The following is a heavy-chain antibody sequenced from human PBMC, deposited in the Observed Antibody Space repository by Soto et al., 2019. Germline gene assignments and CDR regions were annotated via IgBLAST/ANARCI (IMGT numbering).Heavy chain of an antibody. CDR2: ISAYNGNT. CDR3: ARDFRPFRITIFGVVPLAGAY. V-gene: IGHV1-18*04. D-gene: IGHD3-3*01. CDR1: GYTFTSYG. Sequence: ASVKVSCKASGYTFTSYGISWVRQAPGQGLEWMGWISAYNGNTNYAQKLQGRVTMTTDTSTSTAYMELRSLRSDDTAVYYCARDFRPFRITIFGVVPLAGAYWGQGTLVTVSS. J-gene: IGHJ4*02.